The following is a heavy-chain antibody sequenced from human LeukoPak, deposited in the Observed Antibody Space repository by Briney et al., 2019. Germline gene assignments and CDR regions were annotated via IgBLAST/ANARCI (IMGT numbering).Heavy chain of an antibody. CDR2: IIPIFGTA. J-gene: IGHJ5*02. D-gene: IGHD3-9*01. CDR3: ARVGVYDILTGYYNWFDP. Sequence: SVKVSCKASGGTFSIYAISWVRQAPGQGLEWMGGIIPIFGTANYAQKFQGRVTITADESTSTAYMELSSLRSEDTAVYYCARVGVYDILTGYYNWFDPWGQGTLVTVSS. CDR1: GGTFSIYA. V-gene: IGHV1-69*01.